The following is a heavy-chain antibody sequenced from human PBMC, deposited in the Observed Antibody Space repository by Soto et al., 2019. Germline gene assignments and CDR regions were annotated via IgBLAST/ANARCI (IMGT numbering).Heavy chain of an antibody. CDR3: ASGIAVAGTFYYYYMDV. V-gene: IGHV1-3*01. J-gene: IGHJ6*03. Sequence: ASVTVSCKASGYTFTSYAMHWVRQAPGQRLEWMGWINAGNGNTKYSQKFQGRVTITRDTSASTAYMELSSLRSEDTAVYYCASGIAVAGTFYYYYMDVWGKGTTVTV. CDR1: GYTFTSYA. D-gene: IGHD6-19*01. CDR2: INAGNGNT.